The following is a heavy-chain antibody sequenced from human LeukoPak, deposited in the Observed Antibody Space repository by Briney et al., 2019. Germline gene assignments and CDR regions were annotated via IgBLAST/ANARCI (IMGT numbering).Heavy chain of an antibody. Sequence: SETLSLTCTVSGGSISSSSYYWGWIRQPPGKGLEWIGSIYYSGSTYYNPSLKSRVTISVDTSKNQFSLKLSSVTAADTAVYYCARYLRVPAAIRDAFDIWGQGTMVTVSS. CDR2: IYYSGST. V-gene: IGHV4-39*07. D-gene: IGHD2-2*02. CDR3: ARYLRVPAAIRDAFDI. J-gene: IGHJ3*02. CDR1: GGSISSSSYY.